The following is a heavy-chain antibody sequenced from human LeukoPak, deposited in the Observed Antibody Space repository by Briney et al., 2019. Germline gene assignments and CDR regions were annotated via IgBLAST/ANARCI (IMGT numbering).Heavy chain of an antibody. CDR3: AKLRAPMVRGAPFDY. D-gene: IGHD3-10*01. CDR1: GFTFDDYA. CDR2: ISWNSGSI. J-gene: IGHJ4*02. V-gene: IGHV3-9*01. Sequence: SGGSLRLSCAASGFTFDDYAMHWVRQAPGKGLEWVSGISWNSGSIGYADSVKGRFAISRDNAKNSLYLQMNSLRAEDTALYYCAKLRAPMVRGAPFDYWSQGTLVTVSS.